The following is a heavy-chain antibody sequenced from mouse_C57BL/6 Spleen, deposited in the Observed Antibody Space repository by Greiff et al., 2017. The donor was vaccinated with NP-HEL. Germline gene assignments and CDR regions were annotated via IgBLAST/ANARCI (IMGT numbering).Heavy chain of an antibody. Sequence: EVHLVESGGDLVKPGGSLKLSCAASGFTFSSYGMSWVRQTPDKRLEWVATISSGGSYTYYPDSVKGRFTISRDNAKNTLYLQMSSLKSEDTAMYYCARHHGSREGYFDVWGTGTTVTVSS. V-gene: IGHV5-6*01. CDR1: GFTFSSYG. D-gene: IGHD1-1*01. CDR2: ISSGGSYT. CDR3: ARHHGSREGYFDV. J-gene: IGHJ1*03.